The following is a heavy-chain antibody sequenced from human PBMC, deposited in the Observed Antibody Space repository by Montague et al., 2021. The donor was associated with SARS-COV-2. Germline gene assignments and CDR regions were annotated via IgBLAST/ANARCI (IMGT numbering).Heavy chain of an antibody. D-gene: IGHD4-17*01. CDR2: IYYSGST. Sequence: ETLSLTCTVSGGSIRTSSYYWGWIRQPPGKGLDWIGSIYYSGSTYYNPSLKSRVTMSVDTSKNQFSLKLSSVTAADTAVYYCAMRGGALDAFDIWGQGTMVIVSS. CDR3: AMRGGALDAFDI. J-gene: IGHJ3*02. CDR1: GGSIRTSSYY. V-gene: IGHV4-39*01.